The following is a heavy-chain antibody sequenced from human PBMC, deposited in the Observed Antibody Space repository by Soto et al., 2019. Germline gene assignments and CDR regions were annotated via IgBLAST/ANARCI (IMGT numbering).Heavy chain of an antibody. CDR1: EDSVSSNSAA. J-gene: IGHJ6*03. Sequence: PSQTLSLTCVISEDSVSSNSAAWNWIRQSPSRGLEWLGRTYYRSRWYNDYAVSVRSRITVNADTSKNQFSLHLNSVTPEDTAFYYCAGTSSLQWYYMDVWDKGTTVTVSS. V-gene: IGHV6-1*01. CDR2: TYYRSRWYN. CDR3: AGTSSLQWYYMDV. D-gene: IGHD1-7*01.